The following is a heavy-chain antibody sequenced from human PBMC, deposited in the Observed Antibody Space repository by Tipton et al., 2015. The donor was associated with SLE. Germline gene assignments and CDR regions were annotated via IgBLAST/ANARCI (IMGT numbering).Heavy chain of an antibody. CDR3: ARHSPYPSSV. D-gene: IGHD2-2*02. Sequence: LRLSCAASGFTFSDFYMSWIRQAPGKGLEWVGEITHSGSTSYNPSLKSRVIISIDTSKNEFSLKVRSVTAADTAVYYCARHSPYPSSVWGQGTLVTVSS. J-gene: IGHJ4*02. CDR2: ITHSGST. CDR1: GFTFSDFY. V-gene: IGHV4-34*01.